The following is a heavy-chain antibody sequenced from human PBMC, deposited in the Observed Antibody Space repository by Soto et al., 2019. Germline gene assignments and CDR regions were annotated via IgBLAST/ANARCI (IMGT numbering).Heavy chain of an antibody. CDR3: ARHNGPLYVGYYYDMDV. V-gene: IGHV4-39*01. CDR2: IYNGGYT. Sequence: SETLSLTCTVSGGSISSNRYYWGRLRQHKRKGKKWIGSIYNGGYTNYNPSLKSRVTFSVDTSKNQFSLKLSSVTAADTAVYYCARHNGPLYVGYYYDMDVWGQGTTVT. D-gene: IGHD3-16*01. J-gene: IGHJ6*02. CDR1: GGSISSNRYY.